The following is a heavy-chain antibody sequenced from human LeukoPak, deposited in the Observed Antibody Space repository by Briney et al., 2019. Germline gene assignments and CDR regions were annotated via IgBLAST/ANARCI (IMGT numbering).Heavy chain of an antibody. J-gene: IGHJ4*02. V-gene: IGHV3-21*01. CDR2: IGPTGTDR. CDR1: GFTFSSCG. Sequence: GGSLRLXCAASGFTFSSCGFNWVRQAPGKGLEWVSSIGPTGTDRYYADSVRGRFTISRDNAKNSMYLQMNSLRAEDTAVYYCARGYMASWGQGTLVTVSS. CDR3: ARGYMAS. D-gene: IGHD3-16*02.